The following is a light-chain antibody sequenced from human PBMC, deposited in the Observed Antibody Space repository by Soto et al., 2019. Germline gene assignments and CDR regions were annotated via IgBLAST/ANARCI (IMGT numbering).Light chain of an antibody. V-gene: IGKV3-20*01. Sequence: EVFLTQSPGTLSLSPWERATLSWRATQRVGSTYLALYQHKPGQAPRLLIYGASNRATGIPDRFSGSGSGTDFTLTISRLEPEDFAVYYCQQYNNWPITFGQGTLLEV. CDR1: QRVGSTY. J-gene: IGKJ5*01. CDR2: GAS. CDR3: QQYNNWPIT.